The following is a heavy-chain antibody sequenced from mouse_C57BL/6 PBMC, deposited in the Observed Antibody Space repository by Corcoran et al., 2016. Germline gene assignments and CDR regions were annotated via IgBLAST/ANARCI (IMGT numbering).Heavy chain of an antibody. D-gene: IGHD1-1*01. V-gene: IGHV1-36*01. J-gene: IGHJ1*03. CDR3: ARDDYGSSYWYFDV. CDR2: VYPYNGCT. Sequence: EVQLQQSGPVLVKPGPSVKISCKASGFTFTDYYMHWVKQSHGKSLEWIGLVYPYNGCTSYNQKFKGKDTLTVDTSSSTAYMELNSLTSEESAVYYCARDDYGSSYWYFDVWGTGTTVTVSS. CDR1: GFTFTDYY.